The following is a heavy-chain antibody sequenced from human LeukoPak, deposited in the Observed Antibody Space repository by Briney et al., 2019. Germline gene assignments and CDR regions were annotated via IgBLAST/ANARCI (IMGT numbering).Heavy chain of an antibody. CDR2: INPNSGGT. Sequence: ASVKVSCKASGYTFTGYYMHWVRQAPGQGLEWMGWINPNSGGTNYAQKFQGRVTMTRDTSISTAYMELSRLRSDDTAVYYCARDRTPMYYMDVWGKGTTVTVSS. D-gene: IGHD1/OR15-1a*01. V-gene: IGHV1-2*02. J-gene: IGHJ6*03. CDR3: ARDRTPMYYMDV. CDR1: GYTFTGYY.